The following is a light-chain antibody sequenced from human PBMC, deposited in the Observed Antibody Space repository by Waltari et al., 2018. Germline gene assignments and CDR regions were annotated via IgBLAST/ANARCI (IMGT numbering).Light chain of an antibody. CDR2: KAS. J-gene: IGKJ2*01. CDR3: QQYNSYSRGYT. CDR1: QSISSW. V-gene: IGKV1-5*03. Sequence: DIQMTQSPSTLSASVGDRVTITCRASQSISSWLAWYQQKPGKAPKLLIYKASSLESVVPSRFSGSGSGTEFTLTISSLQPDDFATYYCQQYNSYSRGYTFGQGTKLEIK.